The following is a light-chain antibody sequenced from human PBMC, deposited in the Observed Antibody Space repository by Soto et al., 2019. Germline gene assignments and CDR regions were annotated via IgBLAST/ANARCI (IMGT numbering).Light chain of an antibody. CDR2: SNN. J-gene: IGLJ3*02. CDR1: RSNIGNNR. Sequence: SVLTQPPSASGSPGQRVTISCSGSRSNIGNNRVNWYQQLPRTAPKLLIHSNNQRPSGVPDRFSGSKSGTSASLAISGLQSEDEADYYCAAWDDSLNGWVFGGGTKVTVL. CDR3: AAWDDSLNGWV. V-gene: IGLV1-44*01.